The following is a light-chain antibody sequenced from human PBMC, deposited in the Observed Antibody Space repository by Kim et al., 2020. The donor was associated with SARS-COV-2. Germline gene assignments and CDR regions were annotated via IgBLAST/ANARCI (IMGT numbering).Light chain of an antibody. CDR3: QHRRNWPLT. J-gene: IGKJ4*01. V-gene: IGKV3-11*01. CDR1: QSVSIH. Sequence: LSPGESASLSCRASQSVSIHLAWYQQKPGQPPRLLIYDGSNRATGIPARFSGTGSGSDFTLTIDSLEPEDFAVYYCQHRRNWPLTFGGGTKVDIK. CDR2: DGS.